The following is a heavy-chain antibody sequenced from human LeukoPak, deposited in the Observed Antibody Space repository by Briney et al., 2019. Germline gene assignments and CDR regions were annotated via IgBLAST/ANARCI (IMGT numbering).Heavy chain of an antibody. J-gene: IGHJ4*02. CDR1: GYTFTDYY. D-gene: IGHD1-26*01. CDR3: ARVDSGRYYGHDY. CDR2: INSNSGGT. Sequence: ASVKVSCKTSGYTFTDYYMHWVRQAPGQGLEWMGWINSNSGGTNCAQQFQGRLTMTRDTSISTIYMELSRLRSDDTAMYYCARVDSGRYYGHDYWGQGTLVTVSS. V-gene: IGHV1-2*02.